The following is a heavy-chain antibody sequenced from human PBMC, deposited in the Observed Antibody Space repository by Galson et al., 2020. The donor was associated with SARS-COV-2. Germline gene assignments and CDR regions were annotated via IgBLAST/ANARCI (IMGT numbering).Heavy chain of an antibody. D-gene: IGHD7-27*01. Sequence: WVAFIRYDGSNKYYADSVKGRFTISGDNDKNTLYLQMNSLRAEDTAVYYCARGDMGNDYFEYWGQGTLVTVSS. V-gene: IGHV3-30*02. CDR3: ARGDMGNDYFEY. CDR2: IRYDGSNK. J-gene: IGHJ4*02.